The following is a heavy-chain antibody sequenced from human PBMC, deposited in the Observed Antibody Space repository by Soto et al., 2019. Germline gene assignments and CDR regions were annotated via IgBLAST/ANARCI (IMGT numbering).Heavy chain of an antibody. D-gene: IGHD2-21*02. CDR2: ISSSGST. CDR1: GDYIGGVGS. V-gene: IGHV4-31*03. Sequence: PSETLSLTCTVSGDYIGGVGSWSWIRQFPGRGLEWIGCISSSGSTYYNPALNNRISLSLDTSQNQFSLKLLSVTAADTAIYYCARSGVTGIVIPSHWFDPWGQGTLVTVSS. CDR3: ARSGVTGIVIPSHWFDP. J-gene: IGHJ5*02.